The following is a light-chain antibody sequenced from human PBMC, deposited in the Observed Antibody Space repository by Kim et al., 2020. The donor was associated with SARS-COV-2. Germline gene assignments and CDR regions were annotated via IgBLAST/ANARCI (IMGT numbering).Light chain of an antibody. CDR2: DAS. CDR1: QSVTKY. CDR3: QQRSHWPRT. J-gene: IGKJ1*01. Sequence: DIVLTQSPATLSLSPGDRATLSCRASQSVTKYLAWYQHEPGQTPRLLIYDASNRATGIPARFSGSGSGTDFTLTISSLEPEDFAVYYCQQRSHWPRTFGQGTKVDIK. V-gene: IGKV3-11*01.